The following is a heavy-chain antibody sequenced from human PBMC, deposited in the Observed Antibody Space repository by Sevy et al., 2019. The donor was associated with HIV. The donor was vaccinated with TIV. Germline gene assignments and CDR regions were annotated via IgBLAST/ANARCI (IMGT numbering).Heavy chain of an antibody. V-gene: IGHV3-21*01. D-gene: IGHD2-15*01. CDR1: GFTFSSYP. Sequence: GGSLRLSCAASGFTFSSYPMNWVRQAPGKGLEWVSSINAISSNIYYADSVKGRFTISRENSENSPYLQMNSVRAEDTAVYYCARDLFSGINAVYGYCGQGTLVTVSS. CDR2: INAISSNI. J-gene: IGHJ4*02. CDR3: ARDLFSGINAVYGY.